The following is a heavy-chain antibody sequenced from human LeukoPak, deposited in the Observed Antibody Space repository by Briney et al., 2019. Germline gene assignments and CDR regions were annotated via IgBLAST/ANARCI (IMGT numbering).Heavy chain of an antibody. CDR3: NLVPPYYNNVMDV. CDR1: GFTFSSYW. Sequence: PGGSLRLSCAGSGFTFSSYWMSWVRQAPGEGLEWVANIKQDGSEKYYVDSVKGRFTISRDNAKNSLYLQMNSLRAEDTAVYFCNLVPPYYNNVMDVGGKGTRVTVP. J-gene: IGHJ6*04. V-gene: IGHV3-7*01. CDR2: IKQDGSEK. D-gene: IGHD2-2*01.